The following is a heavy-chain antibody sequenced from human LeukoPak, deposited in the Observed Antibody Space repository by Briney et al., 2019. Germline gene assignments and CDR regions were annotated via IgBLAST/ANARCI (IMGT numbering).Heavy chain of an antibody. J-gene: IGHJ4*02. CDR2: IYYSGST. D-gene: IGHD3-9*01. CDR3: ARSRYYDILTGYYRGLDFDY. Sequence: SETLSLTCTVSGGSVGSGSYYWSWIRQPPGKGLEWIGYIYYSGSTNYNPSLKCRVTISVDTSKNQFSLKLSSVTAADTAVYYCARSRYYDILTGYYRGLDFDYWGQGTLVTVSS. V-gene: IGHV4-61*01. CDR1: GGSVGSGSYY.